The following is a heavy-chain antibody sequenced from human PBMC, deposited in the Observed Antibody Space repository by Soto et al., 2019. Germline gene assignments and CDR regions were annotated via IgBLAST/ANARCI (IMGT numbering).Heavy chain of an antibody. CDR1: EFTFSSSW. CDR3: TAGKLYPSLDFDY. CDR2: INSDGNFI. Sequence: PGGSLRLSCVVSEFTFSSSWMHWVRQGPGKGLVWVSRINSDGNFINYADSVKGRFTISRDDSKSIAYLQMNSLKTEDTAVYYCTAGKLYPSLDFDYWGQGTLVTVSS. V-gene: IGHV3-74*01. D-gene: IGHD2-8*01. J-gene: IGHJ4*02.